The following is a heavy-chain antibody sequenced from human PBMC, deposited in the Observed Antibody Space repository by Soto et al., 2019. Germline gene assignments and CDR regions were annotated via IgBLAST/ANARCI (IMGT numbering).Heavy chain of an antibody. Sequence: GGSLRLSCAASGFSFNTYAMSWVRQARGKGPEWVSTVSASGGSTYSADSVKGWFTISRDNSKNTVHLQMNSLRAEDTAVYYCAKTMGDCSGGSCYGAYSMDVWGQGITVTVSS. J-gene: IGHJ6*02. D-gene: IGHD2-15*01. CDR2: VSASGGST. V-gene: IGHV3-23*01. CDR3: AKTMGDCSGGSCYGAYSMDV. CDR1: GFSFNTYA.